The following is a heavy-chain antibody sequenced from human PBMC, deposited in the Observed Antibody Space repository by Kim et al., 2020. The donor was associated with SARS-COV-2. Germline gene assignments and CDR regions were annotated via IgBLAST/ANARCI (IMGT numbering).Heavy chain of an antibody. CDR1: GFTFSTYW. CDR2: INSDGSST. J-gene: IGHJ4*02. Sequence: GGSLRLSCAASGFTFSTYWMHWVRQAPGKGLVWISRINSDGSSTTYADSVKGRFTISRDNAKNMLYLQMNSLRAEDTAVYYCARPECGYSYGYGGYWGQGTQVTVSS. CDR3: ARPECGYSYGYGGY. D-gene: IGHD5-18*01. V-gene: IGHV3-74*03.